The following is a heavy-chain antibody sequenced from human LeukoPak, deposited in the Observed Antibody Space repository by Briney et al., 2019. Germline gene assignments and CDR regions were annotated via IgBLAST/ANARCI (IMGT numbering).Heavy chain of an antibody. Sequence: PSETLSLTCTVSGSSISSGYYWGWIRQPPGKGLEWIGNIYHSGSTYYNPSLKSRVTISVDTSKNQFSLKLSSVTAADTAVYYCARRSVLRYFDWLYYYMDVWGKGTTVTISS. CDR2: IYHSGST. CDR3: ARRSVLRYFDWLYYYMDV. D-gene: IGHD3-9*01. J-gene: IGHJ6*03. CDR1: GSSISSGYY. V-gene: IGHV4-38-2*02.